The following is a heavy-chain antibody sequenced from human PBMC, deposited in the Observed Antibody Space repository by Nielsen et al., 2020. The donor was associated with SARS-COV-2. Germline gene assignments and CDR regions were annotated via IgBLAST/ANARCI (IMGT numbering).Heavy chain of an antibody. CDR2: IRSKSHSYET. J-gene: IGHJ3*02. Sequence: GGSLRLSCAASGFSISDSGMHWVRQASGRGLEWLGRIRSKSHSYETVYAVSVRDRFTISRDDSENTAYLQMNSLRTEDTAVYFCARVNPVSDSWFDALDIWGQGTKVTVSS. CDR3: ARVNPVSDSWFDALDI. CDR1: GFSISDSG. D-gene: IGHD6-13*01. V-gene: IGHV3-73*01.